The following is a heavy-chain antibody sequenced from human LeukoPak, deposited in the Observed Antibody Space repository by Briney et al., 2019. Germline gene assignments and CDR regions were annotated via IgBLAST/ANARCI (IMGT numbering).Heavy chain of an antibody. J-gene: IGHJ3*02. V-gene: IGHV1-58*01. D-gene: IGHD6-13*01. CDR2: IVVGSGNT. Sequence: ASVKVSCKASGFTFTSSAVQWVRQARGQRLEWIGWIVVGSGNTNYAQKFQERVTITRDMSTSTAYMELSSLRSEDTAVYYCAAEGLSSSWPFDAFDIWGQGTMVTVSS. CDR3: AAEGLSSSWPFDAFDI. CDR1: GFTFTSSA.